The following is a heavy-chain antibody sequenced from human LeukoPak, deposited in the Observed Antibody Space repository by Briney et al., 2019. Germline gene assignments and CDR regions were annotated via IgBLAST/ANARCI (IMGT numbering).Heavy chain of an antibody. D-gene: IGHD1-1*01. CDR1: GGSLSGYY. Sequence: SETLSLTCSVSGGSLSGYYWSWIRQTPGKGLEWIGYIYSSGTTNYNRALQSRVTISLDTAKNQFSLGVTSVTAADTAMYFCARRISSWNVYIDKWGQGIQVTVSS. CDR2: IYSSGTT. CDR3: ARRISSWNVYIDK. J-gene: IGHJ4*02. V-gene: IGHV4-59*12.